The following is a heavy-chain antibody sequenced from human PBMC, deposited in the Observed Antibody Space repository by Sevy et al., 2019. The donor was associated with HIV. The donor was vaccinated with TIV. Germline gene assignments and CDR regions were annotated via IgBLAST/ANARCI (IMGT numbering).Heavy chain of an antibody. D-gene: IGHD2-2*01. V-gene: IGHV4-34*01. CDR3: ARGRQAYVVVVPSTVPFDY. CDR2: INHSGTL. J-gene: IGHJ4*02. CDR1: GGSFSGYF. Sequence: SETLSLTCAVYGGSFSGYFWNWIRQSPGKGLERIGEINHSGTLKYNPSLKSRVTISVDASKNQLSLHLRSVTAADTAVYYCARGRQAYVVVVPSTVPFDYWRQGTLVTVSS.